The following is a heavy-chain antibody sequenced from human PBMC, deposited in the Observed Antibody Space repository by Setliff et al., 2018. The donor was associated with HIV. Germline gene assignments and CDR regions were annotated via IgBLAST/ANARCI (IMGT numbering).Heavy chain of an antibody. CDR2: IYYSGST. CDR1: GGSISSHY. J-gene: IGHJ4*02. Sequence: LSLTCTVSGGSISSHYWSWIRQPPGKGLEWIGYIYYSGSTNYNPSLKSRVTISVDTSKNQFSLKLSSVTAADTAVYYCASHRSVYYFDYWGQGTLVTVSS. V-gene: IGHV4-59*11. CDR3: ASHRSVYYFDY.